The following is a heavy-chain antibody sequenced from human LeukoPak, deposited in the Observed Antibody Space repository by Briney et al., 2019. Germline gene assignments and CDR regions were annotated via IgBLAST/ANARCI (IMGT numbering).Heavy chain of an antibody. Sequence: SETLSLTCTVSGGSISSSSYYWGWIRQPPGKGLMWIGEINHSGSTNYNPSLKSRVTISVDTSKNQFSLKLSSVTAADTAVYYCARVRPDGIRYSSSWSLDYWGQGTLVTVSS. CDR2: INHSGST. CDR3: ARVRPDGIRYSSSWSLDY. D-gene: IGHD6-13*01. J-gene: IGHJ4*02. V-gene: IGHV4-39*07. CDR1: GGSISSSSYY.